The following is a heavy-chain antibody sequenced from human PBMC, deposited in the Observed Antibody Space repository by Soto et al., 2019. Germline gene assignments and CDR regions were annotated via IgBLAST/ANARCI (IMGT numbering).Heavy chain of an antibody. D-gene: IGHD3-3*01. CDR3: ARVVAFALRFSEYYYYGMDV. J-gene: IGHJ6*02. Sequence: SETLSLTCAVYGGSFSGYYWSWIRQPPGKGLEWIGEINHSGSTNYNPSLKSRVTISVDTSKNQFSLKLSSVTAADTAVYYCARVVAFALRFSEYYYYGMDVWGQGTTVTAP. V-gene: IGHV4-34*01. CDR1: GGSFSGYY. CDR2: INHSGST.